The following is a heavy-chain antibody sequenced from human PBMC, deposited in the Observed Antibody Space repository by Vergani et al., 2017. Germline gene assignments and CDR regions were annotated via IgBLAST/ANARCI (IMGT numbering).Heavy chain of an antibody. D-gene: IGHD6-13*01. CDR2: IYPGDSDT. J-gene: IGHJ6*02. Sequence: EVQLVQSGAEVKKPGESLKISCKGSGYSFTSYWIGWVRQMPGKGLEWMGIIYPGDSDTRYSPSFQGQVTIPADKSISTAYLQWSSLKASDTAMYYCARYSSSWYKTWNYYYGMDVWGQGTTVTVSS. V-gene: IGHV5-51*03. CDR3: ARYSSSWYKTWNYYYGMDV. CDR1: GYSFTSYW.